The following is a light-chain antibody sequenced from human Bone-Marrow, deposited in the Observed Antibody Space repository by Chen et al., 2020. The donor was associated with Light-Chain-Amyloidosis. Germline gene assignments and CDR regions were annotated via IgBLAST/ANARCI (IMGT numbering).Light chain of an antibody. J-gene: IGLJ2*01. CDR2: RDT. Sequence: SYELTHPPSLSVSPGPTARITRSGDALPTKYAYWYQQKPGQAPVLVIHRDTERPSGISERFSGSSSGTTATLTISGVQAEDEADYHCQSADSSGTYEVIFGGGTKLTVL. V-gene: IGLV3-25*03. CDR3: QSADSSGTYEVI. CDR1: ALPTKY.